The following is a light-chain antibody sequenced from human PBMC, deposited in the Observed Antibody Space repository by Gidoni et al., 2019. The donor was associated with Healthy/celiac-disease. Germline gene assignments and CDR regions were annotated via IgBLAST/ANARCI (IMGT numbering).Light chain of an antibody. J-gene: IGKJ1*01. V-gene: IGKV3-15*01. CDR3: QQYNNWLGT. CDR2: GAS. Sequence: ELVLTQSPATLSVSPGERATLSCRASQSVSSNLAWYQQKPGKAPRLLIYGASTRATGIPARFSGSGSGTEFTLTISSLQSEEFAVYYCQQYNNWLGTFGQGTKVEIK. CDR1: QSVSSN.